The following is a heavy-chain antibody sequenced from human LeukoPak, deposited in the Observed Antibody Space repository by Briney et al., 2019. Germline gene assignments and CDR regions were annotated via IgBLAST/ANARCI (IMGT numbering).Heavy chain of an antibody. CDR2: ISGSGGST. D-gene: IGHD3-3*01. CDR1: GFTFSSYA. J-gene: IGHJ4*02. V-gene: IGHV3-23*01. CDR3: AKSPLRFLGWSDY. Sequence: GGSLRLSFAAPGFTFSSYAMSWVRQAPGKGLEWVSAISGSGGSTYYADSVKGRFTISRDNSKNTLYLQMNSLRAEDTAVYYCAKSPLRFLGWSDYWGQGTLVTVSS.